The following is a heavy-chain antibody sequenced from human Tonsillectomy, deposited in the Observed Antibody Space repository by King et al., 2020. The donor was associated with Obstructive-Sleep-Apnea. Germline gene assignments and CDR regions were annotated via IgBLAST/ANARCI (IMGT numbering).Heavy chain of an antibody. CDR1: GFTFSNAG. D-gene: IGHD2-2*01. Sequence: VQLVESGGGLVKPGGSLRLSCAASGFTFSNAGMSWVRQAPGKGLEWVVRIKSKTDGGTTDYAPPVKGRFTISRDDSKNTLYLQMNSLKTEDTAVYYCTTTNIVVVPAKDAFDIWGQGTMVTVSS. CDR3: TTTNIVVVPAKDAFDI. CDR2: IKSKTDGGTT. J-gene: IGHJ3*02. V-gene: IGHV3-15*01.